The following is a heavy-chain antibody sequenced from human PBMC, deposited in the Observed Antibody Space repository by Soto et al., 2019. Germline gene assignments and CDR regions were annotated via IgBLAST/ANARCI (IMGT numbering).Heavy chain of an antibody. J-gene: IGHJ4*02. CDR1: GYTFTSYD. Sequence: GASVKVSCKASGYTFTSYDINWVRQATGQGLEWMGWMNPNSGNTGYAQKFQGRVTMTRNTSISTAYMELSSLRSEDTAVYYCARGRSNHIYCSGGSCYIRAFDYWGQGTLVTVSS. D-gene: IGHD2-15*01. CDR3: ARGRSNHIYCSGGSCYIRAFDY. CDR2: MNPNSGNT. V-gene: IGHV1-8*01.